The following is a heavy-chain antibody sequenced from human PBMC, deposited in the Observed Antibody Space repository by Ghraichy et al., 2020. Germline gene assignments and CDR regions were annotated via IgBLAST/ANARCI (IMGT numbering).Heavy chain of an antibody. J-gene: IGHJ6*04. V-gene: IGHV3-53*01. Sequence: GESLNISCAASEFTVSNTFMTWVRQAPGKGLEWISIIDSGGRTNYADSVKGRFTVSRDNARNTMYLQMNNLRGEDTAVYFCVREYFYRLDVWGNGPTVTVSS. CDR1: EFTVSNTF. CDR2: IDSGGRT. CDR3: VREYFYRLDV.